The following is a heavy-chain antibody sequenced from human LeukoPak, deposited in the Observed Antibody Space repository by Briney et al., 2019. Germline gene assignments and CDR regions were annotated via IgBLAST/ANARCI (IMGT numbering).Heavy chain of an antibody. V-gene: IGHV3-21*01. D-gene: IGHD2-15*01. Sequence: GGSLRLSCAASGFTFGSYSMNWVRQAPGKGLEWVSSISSTGSYIYYTDSMKGRFTISRDNAKNSLYLQMNSLRADDTAVYYCSKDRCSGYSCYSPNLWGQGTLVTVSS. CDR1: GFTFGSYS. CDR3: SKDRCSGYSCYSPNL. J-gene: IGHJ5*02. CDR2: ISSTGSYI.